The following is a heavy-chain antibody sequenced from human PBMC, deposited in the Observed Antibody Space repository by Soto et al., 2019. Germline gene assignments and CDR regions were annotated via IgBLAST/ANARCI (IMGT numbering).Heavy chain of an antibody. CDR1: GYSFTSYW. D-gene: IGHD2-2*01. CDR2: IYPGDSDT. J-gene: IGHJ6*03. V-gene: IGHV5-51*01. Sequence: PGESLKLSCKGSGYSFTSYWIGWVRQMPGKGLEWMGIIYPGDSDTRYSPSFQGQVTISADKSISTAYLQWSSLKASDTAMYYCARHGIVVVPAARGQDYYYYMDVWGKGTTVTVSS. CDR3: ARHGIVVVPAARGQDYYYYMDV.